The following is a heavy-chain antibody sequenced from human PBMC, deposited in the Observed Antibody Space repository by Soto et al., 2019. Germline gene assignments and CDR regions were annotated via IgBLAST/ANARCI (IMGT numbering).Heavy chain of an antibody. CDR2: IYSGGST. V-gene: IGHV3-53*04. CDR3: ARGYSYGFVDYYYMDV. J-gene: IGHJ6*03. CDR1: GFTVSSNY. D-gene: IGHD5-18*01. Sequence: GGSLRLSCAASGFTVSSNYMSWVRQALGKGLEWVSVIYSGGSTYYADSVKGRFTISRHNSKNTLYLQMNSLRAEDTAVYYCARGYSYGFVDYYYMDVWGKGTTVTVSS.